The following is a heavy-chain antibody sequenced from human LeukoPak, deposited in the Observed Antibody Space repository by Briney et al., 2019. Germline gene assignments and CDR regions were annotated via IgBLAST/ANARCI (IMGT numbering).Heavy chain of an antibody. V-gene: IGHV1-69*13. CDR1: GGTFSSYA. CDR2: IIPIFGTA. D-gene: IGHD6-13*01. J-gene: IGHJ4*02. CDR3: ASDSSSWYNVRDY. Sequence: SVKVSCKASGGTFSSYAISWVRQAPGQGLEWMGGIIPIFGTANYAQKFQGRVTITANESTSTAYMELSSLRFEDTAVYYCASDSSSWYNVRDYWGQGTLVTVSS.